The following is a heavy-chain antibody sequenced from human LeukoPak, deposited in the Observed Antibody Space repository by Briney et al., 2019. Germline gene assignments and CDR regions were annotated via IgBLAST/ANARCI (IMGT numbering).Heavy chain of an antibody. CDR1: GGSISSYY. J-gene: IGHJ4*02. Sequence: ETLSLTCTVSGGSISSYYWSWIRQPPGKGREWIGEINHSGSTNYNPSLKRRVNISVDTSKNQFSLKLSSVTAADTAVYCCARGGLLRDGIAVAGTFDYWGQGTLVTVSS. CDR2: INHSGST. D-gene: IGHD6-19*01. V-gene: IGHV4-34*01. CDR3: ARGGLLRDGIAVAGTFDY.